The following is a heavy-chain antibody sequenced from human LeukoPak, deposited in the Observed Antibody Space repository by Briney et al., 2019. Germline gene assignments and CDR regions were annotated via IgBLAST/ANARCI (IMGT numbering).Heavy chain of an antibody. J-gene: IGHJ3*02. CDR3: ARADTAMVWSGAFDI. V-gene: IGHV3-48*03. Sequence: GGSLRLSCAASGFTFSSYEMTWVRQAPGKGLEWVSYISGSGFAIYYADSVKGRFTISRDNAKNSLYLQMNSLRAEDTAVYYCARADTAMVWSGAFDIWGQGTMVTVSS. CDR1: GFTFSSYE. D-gene: IGHD5-18*01. CDR2: ISGSGFAI.